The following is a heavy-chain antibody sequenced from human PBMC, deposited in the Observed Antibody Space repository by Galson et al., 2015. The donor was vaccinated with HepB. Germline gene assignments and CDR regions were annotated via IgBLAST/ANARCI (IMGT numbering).Heavy chain of an antibody. CDR3: ARDQYSYGLYAFDI. Sequence: CAISGDSVSSNSAAWNWIRQSPSRGLEWLGRTYYRSKWYNDYAVSVKSRITINPDTSKSQFSLQLNSVTPEDTAVYYCARDQYSYGLYAFDIWGQGTMVTVSS. J-gene: IGHJ3*02. V-gene: IGHV6-1*01. D-gene: IGHD5-18*01. CDR1: GDSVSSNSAA. CDR2: TYYRSKWYN.